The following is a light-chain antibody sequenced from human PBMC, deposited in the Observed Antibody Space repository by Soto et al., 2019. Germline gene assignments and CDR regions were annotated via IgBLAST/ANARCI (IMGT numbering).Light chain of an antibody. CDR1: QSVRNW. CDR2: DSS. V-gene: IGKV1-5*01. CDR3: QQYDGYSPQT. Sequence: DIQMTRCPSTLFASVGDRVTITCRASQSVRNWLAWYQQKPGRAPQLLIYDSSTLEPGVPSRFRGSGSGTEFTLTINGLQPDDFATYYCQQYDGYSPQTFGQGTKVDIK. J-gene: IGKJ1*01.